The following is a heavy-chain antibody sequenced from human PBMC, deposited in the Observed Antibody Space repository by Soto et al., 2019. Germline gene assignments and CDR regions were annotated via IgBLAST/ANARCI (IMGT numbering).Heavy chain of an antibody. V-gene: IGHV3-7*04. J-gene: IGHJ3*02. CDR1: GFNFRTHW. CDR2: IKEDGSEE. Sequence: EMQLVGSGGGLVQPGGSLRLSCVASGFNFRTHWMTWVRQAPGKGLEWVANIKEDGSEEYYVDSVRGRFAISRDNAKDSLYLQMNSLRVEDTAVYYCARDGRYCTSSACRGDAYDIWGQGTMVTVSS. D-gene: IGHD2-2*01. CDR3: ARDGRYCTSSACRGDAYDI.